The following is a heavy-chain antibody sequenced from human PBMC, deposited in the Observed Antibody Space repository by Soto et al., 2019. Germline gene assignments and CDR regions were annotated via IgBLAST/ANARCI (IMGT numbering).Heavy chain of an antibody. V-gene: IGHV4-59*08. CDR1: GGSISPYY. CDR3: ARLGGYYQALDT. J-gene: IGHJ5*02. CDR2: IYYTRTT. D-gene: IGHD3-22*01. Sequence: QVQLQESGPGLVKPSETLYLTCTVSGGSISPYYWSWIRQSPGTGLEWIGYIYYTRTTRYNPSLKSRVTILVDTSKNQFSLKLSSVTAADTAVYYCARLGGYYQALDTWGQGALVTVSS.